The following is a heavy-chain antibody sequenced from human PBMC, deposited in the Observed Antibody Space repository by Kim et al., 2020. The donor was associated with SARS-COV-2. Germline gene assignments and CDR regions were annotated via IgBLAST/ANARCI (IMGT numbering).Heavy chain of an antibody. V-gene: IGHV4-39*02. CDR3: ARDEVEGELEETATIDSYQFVL. D-gene: IGHD2-15*01. CDR2: IYYGGST. CDR1: GGSISNNDYY. J-gene: IGHJ4*02. Sequence: SETLSLTCTVSGGSISNNDYYWGWVSKPPGKGLEWIGSIYYGGSTYYNPSLRSRVTISVDTSKNHFSLNLRSVTAADTALYFCARDEVEGELEETATIDSYQFVLWGQGTLVTVSS.